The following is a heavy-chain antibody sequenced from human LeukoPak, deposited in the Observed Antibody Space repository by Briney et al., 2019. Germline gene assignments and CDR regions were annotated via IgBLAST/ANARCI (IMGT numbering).Heavy chain of an antibody. Sequence: GGSLRLSCAASGFTVSSNYMSWVRQAPGKGLEWVSVIYSGGGTDYADSVKGRFTISRDDSKNTLYLRMNSLRAEDTAVYYCARAVGVAAIHNAFDIWGQGTMVTVSS. CDR1: GFTVSSNY. D-gene: IGHD2-21*02. V-gene: IGHV3-66*02. CDR2: IYSGGGT. CDR3: ARAVGVAAIHNAFDI. J-gene: IGHJ3*02.